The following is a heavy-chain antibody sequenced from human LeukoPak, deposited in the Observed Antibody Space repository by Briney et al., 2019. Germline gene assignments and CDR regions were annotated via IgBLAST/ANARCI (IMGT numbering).Heavy chain of an antibody. J-gene: IGHJ4*02. D-gene: IGHD2-21*01. V-gene: IGHV3-53*01. Sequence: GGSLRLSCAASGFTVSSTYMSWVRQAPGKGLEWVSAIYKDGKIYYIDSVKGRFTISRDTSKNTLYLQMNSLRVEDTAVYYCASRHCSGGDCYFAGADPFDHWGQGNLGHRLL. CDR3: ASRHCSGGDCYFAGADPFDH. CDR1: GFTVSSTY. CDR2: IYKDGKI.